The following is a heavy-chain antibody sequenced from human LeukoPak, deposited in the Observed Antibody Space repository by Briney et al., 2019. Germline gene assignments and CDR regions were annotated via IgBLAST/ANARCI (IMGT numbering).Heavy chain of an antibody. CDR2: ISYDGSNK. CDR1: GFTFSSYG. J-gene: IGHJ4*02. CDR3: ARPSVAGHYGRFGY. Sequence: GGSLRLSCAASGFTFSSYGMHWVRQAPGKGLEWVAVISYDGSNKYYADSAKGRFTISRDNSKNTVYLQMKSLRAEDTALYYCARPSVAGHYGRFGYWGQGTLVTVSS. D-gene: IGHD6-19*01. V-gene: IGHV3-30*03.